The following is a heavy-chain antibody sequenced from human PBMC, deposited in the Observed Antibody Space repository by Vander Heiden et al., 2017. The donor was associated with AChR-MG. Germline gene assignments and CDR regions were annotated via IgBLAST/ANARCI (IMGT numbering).Heavy chain of an antibody. Sequence: EVQLVESGGGLVQPGRSLRLSCAASGFTFDDYAMHWVRQAPGKGLEWVSGISWNSGSIGYADSVKGRFTISRDNAKNSLYLQMNSLRAEDTALYYCAKVSHEYCSGGSCLLGAFDIWGQGTMVTVSS. CDR2: ISWNSGSI. CDR1: GFTFDDYA. J-gene: IGHJ3*02. V-gene: IGHV3-9*01. D-gene: IGHD2-15*01. CDR3: AKVSHEYCSGGSCLLGAFDI.